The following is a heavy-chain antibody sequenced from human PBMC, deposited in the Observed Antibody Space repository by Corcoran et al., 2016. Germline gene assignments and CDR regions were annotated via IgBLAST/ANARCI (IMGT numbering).Heavy chain of an antibody. CDR1: GFPFSSYS. CDR2: ISSSSGII. D-gene: IGHD4-17*01. J-gene: IGHJ6*02. CDR3: ARTQDYGDARVFYYYGMDV. Sequence: EVQLVESGGGLVQRGGSLRLSCATSGFPFSSYSMNWVRQAPGKGLEWVSYISSSSGIIYYAASVKGRFTISRDTAKNSLYLQMNRLRAEDTAVYYCARTQDYGDARVFYYYGMDVWGLWTTVTVSS. V-gene: IGHV3-48*04.